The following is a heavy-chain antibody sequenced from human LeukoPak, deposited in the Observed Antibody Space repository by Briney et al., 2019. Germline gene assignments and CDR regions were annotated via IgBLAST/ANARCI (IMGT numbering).Heavy chain of an antibody. CDR3: ARGRSLPNRKY. CDR2: ISSDGLNK. Sequence: GGSLRLSCAASGFTFSNYAMHWVRHAPGKRLQWVSVISSDGLNKYYADSAKGRFTISRDNSVSTVYLQMNSLRPEDTAVYYCARGRSLPNRKYWGLGTLVTVSS. J-gene: IGHJ4*02. D-gene: IGHD1-14*01. V-gene: IGHV3-30*04. CDR1: GFTFSNYA.